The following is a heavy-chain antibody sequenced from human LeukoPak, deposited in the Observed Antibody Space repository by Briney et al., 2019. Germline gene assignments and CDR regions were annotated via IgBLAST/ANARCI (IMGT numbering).Heavy chain of an antibody. CDR1: GFTFSSYA. CDR2: ISGSGGST. V-gene: IGHV3-23*01. Sequence: GGSLRLSCAASGFTFSSYAMSWVRQAPGKGLEWVSAISGSGGSTYYADSVKGRFTISRDNSKNTLYLQMNSLRAEDTAVYYCTSRGVSFYYYYGMDVWGQGATVTVSS. J-gene: IGHJ6*02. D-gene: IGHD3-10*01. CDR3: TSRGVSFYYYYGMDV.